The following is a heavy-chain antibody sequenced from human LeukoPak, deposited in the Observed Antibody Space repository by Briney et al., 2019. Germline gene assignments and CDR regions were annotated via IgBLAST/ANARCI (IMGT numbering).Heavy chain of an antibody. Sequence: PGGSLRLSCAASEFPFSSHSMSWVRLAPGKGLEWVSYISSSSIAIYYADSVKGRFTISRDNAKNSLYLQMNSLRAEDTAVYYCAREHRTPKGNYLDYWGQGTLVTVSS. CDR3: AREHRTPKGNYLDY. D-gene: IGHD2-15*01. V-gene: IGHV3-48*01. CDR1: EFPFSSHS. CDR2: ISSSSIAI. J-gene: IGHJ4*02.